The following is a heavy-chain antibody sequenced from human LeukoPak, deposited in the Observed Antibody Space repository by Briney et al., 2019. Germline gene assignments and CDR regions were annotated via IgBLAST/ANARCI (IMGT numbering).Heavy chain of an antibody. CDR2: SYYSGSI. Sequence: SETLSLTCTVSGGSMRSSSYYWGWIRKPRGKGLEWIGRSYYSGSIYYNPAVKSRVTISVYTSKNQFSLKLSSLTAADTAVYYCARQDCSSTSCYLDYWGQGTLVTVSS. V-gene: IGHV4-39*01. J-gene: IGHJ4*02. CDR1: GGSMRSSSYY. CDR3: ARQDCSSTSCYLDY. D-gene: IGHD2-2*01.